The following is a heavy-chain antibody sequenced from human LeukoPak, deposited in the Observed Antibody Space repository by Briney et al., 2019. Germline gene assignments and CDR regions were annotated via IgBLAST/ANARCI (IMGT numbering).Heavy chain of an antibody. Sequence: SVKVSCKASGGTFSSYAISWVRQAPGQGLEWMGGIIPIFGTANYAQKFQGRVTITADESTSTAYMELSSLRSEDTAVYYCAAVGSSGSYFDYWGQGTLVTVSS. CDR2: IIPIFGTA. D-gene: IGHD3-22*01. J-gene: IGHJ4*02. CDR3: AAVGSSGSYFDY. CDR1: GGTFSSYA. V-gene: IGHV1-69*13.